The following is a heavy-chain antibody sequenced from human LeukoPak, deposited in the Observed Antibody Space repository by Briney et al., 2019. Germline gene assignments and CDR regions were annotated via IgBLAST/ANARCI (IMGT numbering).Heavy chain of an antibody. CDR3: ARDYYDSSGYYP. CDR2: INPSGGST. J-gene: IGHJ5*02. CDR1: GYPFTSYF. D-gene: IGHD3-22*01. Sequence: GASVKVSCKASGYPFTSYFMHWVRQAPGQGVEWMGMINPSGGSTSYTPKFQGRVTMSRDMSTSTVYMELSSLRSEDTAVYYCARDYYDSSGYYPWGQGTLVTVSS. V-gene: IGHV1-46*01.